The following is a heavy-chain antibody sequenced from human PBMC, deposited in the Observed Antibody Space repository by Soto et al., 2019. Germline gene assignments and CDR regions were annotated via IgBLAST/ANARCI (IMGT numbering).Heavy chain of an antibody. CDR3: ARQRYSSGWYGNYYYYGMDV. CDR2: IYYSGST. CDR1: GGSISSSSYY. Sequence: SETLSLTCTVSGGSISSSSYYWGWIRQPPGKGLEWIGSIYYSGSTYYNPSLKSRVTISVDTSKNQFPLKLSSVTAADTAVYYCARQRYSSGWYGNYYYYGMDVWGQGTTVTVSS. J-gene: IGHJ6*02. D-gene: IGHD6-19*01. V-gene: IGHV4-39*01.